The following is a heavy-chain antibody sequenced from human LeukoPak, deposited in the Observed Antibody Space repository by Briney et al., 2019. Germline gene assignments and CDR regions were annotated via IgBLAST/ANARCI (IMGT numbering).Heavy chain of an antibody. V-gene: IGHV3-23*01. CDR3: AKSEQERMNYFDY. CDR1: GFTFSSFA. CDR2: FRGSDGST. Sequence: PGGSLRLSCAASGFTFSSFAMSWVRQAPGKGLEWVSGFRGSDGSTDYADSVKGRFTIFRDNSKNTLYLQMTSLRADDTAVYYCAKSEQERMNYFDYWGQGTLVIVSS. J-gene: IGHJ4*02.